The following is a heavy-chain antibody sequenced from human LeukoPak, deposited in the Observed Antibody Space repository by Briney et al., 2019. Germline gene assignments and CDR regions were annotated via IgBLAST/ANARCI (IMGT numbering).Heavy chain of an antibody. CDR1: GDFITSGTYY. CDR3: ATHYGDSYFGF. D-gene: IGHD4-17*01. V-gene: IGHV4-61*02. J-gene: IGHJ4*02. CDR2: IYIGGST. Sequence: SSQTLSLTCNVSGDFITSGTYYWNWIRQPAGKGLEWNGRIYIGGSTNYNPSLKSRVTLSLDKSQNQFSLKLTSVTAADTAVYYCATHYGDSYFGFWGQGTLVTVSS.